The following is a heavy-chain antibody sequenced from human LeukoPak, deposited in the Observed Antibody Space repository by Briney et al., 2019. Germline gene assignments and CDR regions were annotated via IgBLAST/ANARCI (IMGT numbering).Heavy chain of an antibody. J-gene: IGHJ4*02. CDR1: GFTFSSYA. V-gene: IGHV3-30-3*02. D-gene: IGHD2-2*01. Sequence: GGSLRLSCAASGFTFSSYAMHWVRQAPGKGLEWVAVISYDGSNKYYADSVKGRFTISRDNSKNTLYLQMNSLRAEDTAVYYCAKPTYCSSTSCSFFDYWGQGTLVTVSS. CDR2: ISYDGSNK. CDR3: AKPTYCSSTSCSFFDY.